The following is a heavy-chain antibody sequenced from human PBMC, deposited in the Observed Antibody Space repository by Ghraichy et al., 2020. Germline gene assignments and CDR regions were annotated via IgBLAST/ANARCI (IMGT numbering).Heavy chain of an antibody. CDR2: ISGSGGST. D-gene: IGHD3-10*01. V-gene: IGHV3-23*01. CDR1: GFTFSSYA. Sequence: GSLRLSCAASGFTFSSYAMSWVRQAPGKGLEWVSAISGSGGSTYYADSVKGRFTISRDNSKNTLYLQMNSLRAEDTAVYYCAKEGYSMVRGVIHNWFDPWGQGTLVTVSS. CDR3: AKEGYSMVRGVIHNWFDP. J-gene: IGHJ5*02.